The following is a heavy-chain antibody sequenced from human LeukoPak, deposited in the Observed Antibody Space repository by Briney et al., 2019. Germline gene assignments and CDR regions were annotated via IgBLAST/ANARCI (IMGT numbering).Heavy chain of an antibody. CDR1: GFTFSDYY. Sequence: GGSLRLSCAASGFTFSDYYMNWIRQAPGKGLEWVSYISSSGSPIYYADSVKGRFTISRDNAKNSLYLQMNSLRAEDTAVYYCATRGVYSGSYWGQGTLVTVSA. CDR2: ISSSGSPI. D-gene: IGHD1-14*01. V-gene: IGHV3-11*04. J-gene: IGHJ4*02. CDR3: ATRGVYSGSY.